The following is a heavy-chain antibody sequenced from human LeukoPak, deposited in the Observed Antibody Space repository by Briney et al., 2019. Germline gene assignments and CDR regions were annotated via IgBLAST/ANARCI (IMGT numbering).Heavy chain of an antibody. D-gene: IGHD2-2*01. V-gene: IGHV3-9*01. Sequence: PGGSLRLSCAASGFTFDDFAMHWVRQAPGKGLEWVSGISWNSGSIAYADSVKGRFTISRDNAKNSLYLQMNSLKAEDTALYYCARLGYCDSTSCQDVDVWGKGTTVTVSS. CDR3: ARLGYCDSTSCQDVDV. J-gene: IGHJ6*04. CDR1: GFTFDDFA. CDR2: ISWNSGSI.